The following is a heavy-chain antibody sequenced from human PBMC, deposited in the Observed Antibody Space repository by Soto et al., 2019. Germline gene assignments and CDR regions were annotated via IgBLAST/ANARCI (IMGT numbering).Heavy chain of an antibody. V-gene: IGHV3-74*01. Sequence: PGGSLRLSCVASGFTFSTYWMHWVRQAPGKGLVWVSRVDSGGSSTNYADSVKGRFTISRDNAKNTLYLQMSSLRAEDTGVYYCARDNWNSYWGQGTLVTVSS. CDR1: GFTFSTYW. D-gene: IGHD1-1*01. CDR3: ARDNWNSY. J-gene: IGHJ4*02. CDR2: VDSGGSST.